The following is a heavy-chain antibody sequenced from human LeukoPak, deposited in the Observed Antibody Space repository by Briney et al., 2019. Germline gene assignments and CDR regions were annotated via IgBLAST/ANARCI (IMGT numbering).Heavy chain of an antibody. Sequence: GESLKISCQASRYKFTNYWIGWVRQMSGKGLEWMGIINPDDSETTYSPSFQGQVTISVDKSVSTAYLQWTSLKASDTAMYYCARLVVPAAISYWGQGTLVNVFS. CDR2: INPDDSET. CDR1: RYKFTNYW. CDR3: ARLVVPAAISY. D-gene: IGHD2-2*01. V-gene: IGHV5-51*01. J-gene: IGHJ4*02.